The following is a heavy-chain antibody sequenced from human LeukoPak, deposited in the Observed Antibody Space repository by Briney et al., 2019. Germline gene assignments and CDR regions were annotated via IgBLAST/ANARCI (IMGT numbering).Heavy chain of an antibody. CDR2: IIPIFGTA. Sequence: SVKVSCKASVGTFSSYAISWVRQAPGQGLEWRGGIIPIFGTANYAQKFQGRVTITADESTSTAYMSLSSLRSEDTAVYYWARHPPYYDILTGYYYYYYGMDVWGKGTTVTVSS. D-gene: IGHD3-9*01. V-gene: IGHV1-69*13. CDR3: ARHPPYYDILTGYYYYYYGMDV. CDR1: VGTFSSYA. J-gene: IGHJ6*04.